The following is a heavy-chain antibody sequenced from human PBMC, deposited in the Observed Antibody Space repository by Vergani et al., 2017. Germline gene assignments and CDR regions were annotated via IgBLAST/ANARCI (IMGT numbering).Heavy chain of an antibody. CDR1: GFSFSSYS. V-gene: IGHV3-21*01. Sequence: EVQLLESGGNLVQPGGSLRLSCAASGFSFSSYSMNWVRQAPGKGLEWVASISGSSSYVFYRDSVEGRFTISRDNSKNTLYLQMNSLRAEDTAVYYCARYYGSGSRDFDYWGQGTLVTVSS. J-gene: IGHJ4*02. D-gene: IGHD3-10*01. CDR2: ISGSSSYV. CDR3: ARYYGSGSRDFDY.